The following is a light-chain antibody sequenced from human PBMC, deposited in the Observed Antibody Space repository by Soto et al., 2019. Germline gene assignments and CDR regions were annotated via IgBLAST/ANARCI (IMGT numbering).Light chain of an antibody. J-gene: IGLJ1*01. Sequence: QSALTQPPSASGSPGQSVTISCTGTSSDVGGYNYVSWYQQHPGKAPKLMIYEVNKRPSGVPDRFSGSKSGNTASLTVSGLQPEDEADYYCSSYAGSNNYVFVTGTKLTVL. CDR2: EVN. V-gene: IGLV2-8*01. CDR1: SSDVGGYNY. CDR3: SSYAGSNNYV.